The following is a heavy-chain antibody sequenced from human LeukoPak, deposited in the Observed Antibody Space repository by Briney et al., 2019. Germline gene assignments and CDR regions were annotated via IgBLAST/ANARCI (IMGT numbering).Heavy chain of an antibody. J-gene: IGHJ3*01. CDR3: AKPRDIDSWAFDV. Sequence: SGGSLRLSCAASGFTFNNHDMHWVRQAPGKGLEWVAGISYDGRNKYYADSVKGRFTISRDNSKNTLNLQMSSLRTEDTAVYYCAKPRDIDSWAFDVWGQGTMVTVS. CDR1: GFTFNNHD. CDR2: ISYDGRNK. V-gene: IGHV3-30*18. D-gene: IGHD2-15*01.